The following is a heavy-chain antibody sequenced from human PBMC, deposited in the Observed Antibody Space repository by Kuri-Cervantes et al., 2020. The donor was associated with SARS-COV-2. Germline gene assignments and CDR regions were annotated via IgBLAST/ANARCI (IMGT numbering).Heavy chain of an antibody. D-gene: IGHD3-3*01. Sequence: SETLSLTCAVYGGSLSGFYWSWIRQAPGKGLEWIGEINHSGSANYSPSLKSRVTISVDTSKNQFSLRLSSVTAADTGVYYCARASTTIYGVLIALFSSNAFGIWGQGTMVTDSS. CDR3: ARASTTIYGVLIALFSSNAFGI. J-gene: IGHJ3*02. CDR1: GGSLSGFY. V-gene: IGHV4-34*01. CDR2: INHSGSA.